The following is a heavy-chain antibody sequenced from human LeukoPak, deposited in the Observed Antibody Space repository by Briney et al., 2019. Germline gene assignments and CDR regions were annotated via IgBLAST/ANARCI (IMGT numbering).Heavy chain of an antibody. J-gene: IGHJ4*02. CDR2: IYPADSDT. CDR3: ARQSRDGSKTRGYYFDY. CDR1: GYIFTHYW. V-gene: IGHV5-51*01. Sequence: GESLKISCQVSGYIFTHYWIGWVRQMPGKGLESMGIIYPADSDTTYSPSFQGQVTISADKSISTVYLQWSSLKASDTALYYCARQSRDGSKTRGYYFDYWGQGTLVTVSS. D-gene: IGHD3-10*01.